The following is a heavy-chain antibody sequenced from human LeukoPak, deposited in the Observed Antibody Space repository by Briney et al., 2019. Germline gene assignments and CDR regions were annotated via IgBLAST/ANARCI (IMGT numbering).Heavy chain of an antibody. CDR3: ARDLAGHYYGSGSSFDY. CDR2: IKQDGSEK. J-gene: IGHJ4*02. CDR1: GFTFSSYA. D-gene: IGHD3-10*01. V-gene: IGHV3-7*01. Sequence: GGSLRLSCAASGFTFSSYAMSWVRQAPGKGPEWVANIKQDGSEKYYVDLVKGRFTISRDNAKNSLFLQMNYLRAEDTAIYYCARDLAGHYYGSGSSFDYWGQGTLVTVPS.